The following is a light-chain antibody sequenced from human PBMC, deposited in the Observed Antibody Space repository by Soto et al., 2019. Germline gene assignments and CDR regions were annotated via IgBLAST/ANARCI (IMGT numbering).Light chain of an antibody. CDR3: ETWDSSLSAVV. CDR2: DNN. V-gene: IGLV1-51*01. Sequence: QSVLTQPPSVSAAPGQKVTISCSGSTYNIENNYVSWYQQLPGTAPKLLIYDNNNRPSGIPDRFSGSKSGTSATLGITGLQTGAEADYYCETWDSSLSAVVFGGGTKLTVL. J-gene: IGLJ2*01. CDR1: TYNIENNY.